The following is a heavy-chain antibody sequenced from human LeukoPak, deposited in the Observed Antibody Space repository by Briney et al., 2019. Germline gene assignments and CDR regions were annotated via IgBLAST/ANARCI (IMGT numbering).Heavy chain of an antibody. Sequence: GGSLRLSCAASGFTFSSYWMSWVRQAPGKGLEWVANIKKDGSEKYYVDSVKGRFTISRDNSKNTLYLQMNSLRAENTAVYYCANSQWLVRSFDYWGQGTLVTVSS. V-gene: IGHV3-7*03. CDR1: GFTFSSYW. CDR3: ANSQWLVRSFDY. D-gene: IGHD6-19*01. CDR2: IKKDGSEK. J-gene: IGHJ4*02.